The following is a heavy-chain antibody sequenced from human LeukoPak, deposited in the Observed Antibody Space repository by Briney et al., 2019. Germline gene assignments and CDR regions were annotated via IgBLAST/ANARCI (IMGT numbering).Heavy chain of an antibody. CDR2: IRSKANSYAT. CDR3: ARDGKGLAYYFDY. J-gene: IGHJ4*02. CDR1: GFTFSGSA. D-gene: IGHD6-19*01. Sequence: GGSLRLSCAASGFTFSGSAMHWVRQASGKGLEWVGRIRSKANSYATVYAASVKGRFTISRDDSKNTAYLQMNSLRAEDTAVYYCARDGKGLAYYFDYWGQGTLVTVSS. V-gene: IGHV3-73*01.